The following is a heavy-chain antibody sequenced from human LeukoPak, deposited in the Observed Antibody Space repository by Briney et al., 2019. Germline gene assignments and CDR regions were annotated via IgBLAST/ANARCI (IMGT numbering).Heavy chain of an antibody. V-gene: IGHV3-21*04. J-gene: IGHJ6*03. CDR2: MSRSSNYI. Sequence: GGSLRLSCAASGFTFSSYSMNWVRQAPGTGLEWVSSMSRSSNYIYYADSVKGRFTISRDNSKNTLFLQMNSLRVEDTAVYYCARDGTLGSKFLYMYVWGKGITVTISS. D-gene: IGHD1-26*01. CDR1: GFTFSSYS. CDR3: ARDGTLGSKFLYMYV.